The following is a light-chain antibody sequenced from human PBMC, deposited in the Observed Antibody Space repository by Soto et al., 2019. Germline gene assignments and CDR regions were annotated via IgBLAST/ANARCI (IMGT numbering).Light chain of an antibody. J-gene: IGKJ4*01. Sequence: QMTQSPSSLSASVGEKIIITCRASRDVGSDVSWYQQKPGQAPKLLIYKASTLESGVPSRFSGRGSGTEFTLTISSLQPDDFATYYCQQYDNYPLTFGGGTKVDI. CDR1: RDVGSD. CDR3: QQYDNYPLT. V-gene: IGKV1-6*01. CDR2: KAS.